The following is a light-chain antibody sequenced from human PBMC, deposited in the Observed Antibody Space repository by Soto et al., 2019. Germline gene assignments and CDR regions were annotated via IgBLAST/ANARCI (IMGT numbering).Light chain of an antibody. CDR1: QSISSSY. V-gene: IGKV3-20*01. CDR2: GAS. Sequence: EIVLTQSPGTLSLSPGERATLSCRASQSISSSYLAWYQQKPGQAPRLLIYGASSRATGIPDRFSGSGSGTDFTLTISRLEPEDFAVYYCQQYGSPATFGQGNKVEIK. J-gene: IGKJ1*01. CDR3: QQYGSPAT.